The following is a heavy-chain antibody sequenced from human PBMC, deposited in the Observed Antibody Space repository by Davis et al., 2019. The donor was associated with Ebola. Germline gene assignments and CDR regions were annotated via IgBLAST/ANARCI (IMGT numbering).Heavy chain of an antibody. J-gene: IGHJ4*02. D-gene: IGHD3-22*01. Sequence: GESLKISCGTSGFTFSSYGMNWVRQAPGKGLEWVSYISGSGDNTYYADSVKGRSTISRDNSKSTLYLQMTSLRADDTAVYYCAKGNRVTYQYDSGDDYWGQGTLVTVSS. CDR1: GFTFSSYG. V-gene: IGHV3-23*01. CDR3: AKGNRVTYQYDSGDDY. CDR2: ISGSGDNT.